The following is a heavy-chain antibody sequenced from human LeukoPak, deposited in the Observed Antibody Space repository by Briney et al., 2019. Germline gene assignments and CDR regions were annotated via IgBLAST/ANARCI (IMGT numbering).Heavy chain of an antibody. CDR2: ISGSGGTT. CDR1: GFTLISNA. D-gene: IGHD6-19*01. V-gene: IGHV3-23*01. J-gene: IGHJ4*02. Sequence: GGPRRLTCVTSGFTLISNAMTWNRQAPGKGLDGVSTISGSGGTTYYAASVKDRFTISRDNSKSTLYLQMSSLRAEDTAVYYCAKDASGWLQLDYYFDYWGQGTLVTVSS. CDR3: AKDASGWLQLDYYFDY.